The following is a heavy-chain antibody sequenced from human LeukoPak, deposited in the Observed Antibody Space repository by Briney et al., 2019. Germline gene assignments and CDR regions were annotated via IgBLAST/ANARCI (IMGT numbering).Heavy chain of an antibody. Sequence: SETLSLTCTVSGGSISSYYWSWIRQPPGKGLEWIGYIYYSGSTNYNPSLKSRVTISVDTSKNQFSLKLSSVTAADTAVYYCARDVGANPADAFDIWGQGTMVTVSS. CDR2: IYYSGST. V-gene: IGHV4-59*12. CDR1: GGSISSYY. D-gene: IGHD4/OR15-4a*01. J-gene: IGHJ3*02. CDR3: ARDVGANPADAFDI.